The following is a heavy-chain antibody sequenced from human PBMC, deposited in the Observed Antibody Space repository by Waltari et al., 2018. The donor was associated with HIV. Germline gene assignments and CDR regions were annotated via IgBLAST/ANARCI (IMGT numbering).Heavy chain of an antibody. V-gene: IGHV3-30*03. CDR3: TRALEASDCGSRCYIIDY. Sequence: QVQLVESGGGVVQPGRSLRLSCAGSGFTFGSHAMHWVRQSPGKGLKGGGILSREGSWETFLDSVKGRLSVCRDNSKNALYLEMNSLTSEDTAVYYCTRALEASDCGSRCYIIDYRGQGTLVTVSS. J-gene: IGHJ4*02. CDR2: LSREGSWE. D-gene: IGHD1-26*01. CDR1: GFTFGSHA.